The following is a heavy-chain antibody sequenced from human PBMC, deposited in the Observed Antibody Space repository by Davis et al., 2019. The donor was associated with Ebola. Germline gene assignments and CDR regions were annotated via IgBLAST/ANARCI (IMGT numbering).Heavy chain of an antibody. J-gene: IGHJ3*02. Sequence: GGSLRLSCAASGFTFSSYSMNWVRQAPGKGLEWVSSISSTSSYIYYADSVKGRFTISRDNAKNSLYLQMNSLRAEDTAVYYCARGCDSSGYYKYDAFDIWGQGTMVTVSS. CDR1: GFTFSSYS. V-gene: IGHV3-21*01. CDR2: ISSTSSYI. CDR3: ARGCDSSGYYKYDAFDI. D-gene: IGHD3-22*01.